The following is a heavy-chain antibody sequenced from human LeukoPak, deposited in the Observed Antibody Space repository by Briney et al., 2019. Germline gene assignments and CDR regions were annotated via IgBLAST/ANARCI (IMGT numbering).Heavy chain of an antibody. CDR1: GDSISTSNSY. CDR3: ATTSY. Sequence: SETLSLTCTVSGDSISTSNSYWGWIRQPPGKGLEWIGSIYYSGNTYYNASLKSRVTISVDTSKNQFSLKLTSVTAADTAVYYCATTSYWGQGTLVTVSS. V-gene: IGHV4-39*01. CDR2: IYYSGNT. J-gene: IGHJ4*02.